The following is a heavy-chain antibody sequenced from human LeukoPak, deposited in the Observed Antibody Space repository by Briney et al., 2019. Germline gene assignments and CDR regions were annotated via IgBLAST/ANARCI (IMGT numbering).Heavy chain of an antibody. CDR1: GYTFTGYY. V-gene: IGHV1-2*02. CDR2: INPNSGGT. D-gene: IGHD5-12*01. Sequence: VASVKVSCKASGYTFTGYYMHWVRQAPGQGLEWMGWINPNSGGTNYAQKFQGRVTMTRDTSISTAYMELSRLRFDDTAVYYCARIYGGYSYFDYWGQGTLVTVSS. J-gene: IGHJ4*02. CDR3: ARIYGGYSYFDY.